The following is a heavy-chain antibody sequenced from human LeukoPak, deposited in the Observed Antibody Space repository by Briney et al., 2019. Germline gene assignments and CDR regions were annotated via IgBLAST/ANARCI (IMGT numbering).Heavy chain of an antibody. V-gene: IGHV4-34*01. CDR2: INHSGST. CDR1: GGSFSGYY. CDR3: AREEGAQLSL. J-gene: IGHJ4*02. Sequence: SETLSLTCAVYGGSFSGYYWSWIRQPPGKGLEWIGEINHSGSTNYNPSLKSRVTISVDTSKNQFSLKLSSVTAADTAVYYCAREEGAQLSLWGQGTLVTVSS. D-gene: IGHD5-18*01.